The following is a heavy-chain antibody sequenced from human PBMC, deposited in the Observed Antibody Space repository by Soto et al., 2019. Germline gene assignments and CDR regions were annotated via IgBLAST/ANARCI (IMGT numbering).Heavy chain of an antibody. Sequence: QVQLVESGGGVVQPGRSLRLSCAASGFTFSSYAMHWVRQAPGKGLEWVAVISYDGSNKYYADSVKGRFTISRDNSKNTLYLQVNGLRAEDTAVYDCARGEQRQWLGIQLFDYWGQGTLVTVSS. CDR1: GFTFSSYA. V-gene: IGHV3-30-3*01. D-gene: IGHD6-19*01. CDR3: ARGEQRQWLGIQLFDY. CDR2: ISYDGSNK. J-gene: IGHJ4*02.